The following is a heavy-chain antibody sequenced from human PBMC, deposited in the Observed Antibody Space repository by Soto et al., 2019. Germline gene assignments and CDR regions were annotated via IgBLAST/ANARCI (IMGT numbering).Heavy chain of an antibody. V-gene: IGHV3-23*01. J-gene: IGHJ6*02. D-gene: IGHD6-6*01. CDR1: GFTFSSYA. CDR2: MTGSASST. CDR3: AKEGGIAARRYGMDV. Sequence: GGSVRLSCAASGFTFSSYAMSWVRQAPGKGLEWVSAMTGSASSTYYADSVKGRFTISRDNSRNTLYLQMNSLRAEDTALYYCAKEGGIAARRYGMDVWGQGTTVTVSS.